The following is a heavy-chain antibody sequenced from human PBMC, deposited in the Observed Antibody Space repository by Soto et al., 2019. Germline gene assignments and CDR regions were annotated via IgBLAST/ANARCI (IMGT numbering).Heavy chain of an antibody. Sequence: GASVKVSCKASGYTFTSYYMHWVRQAPGQGLEWMGIINPSGGGTSYAQKFQGRVTMTRDTSTSTVYMELSSLRSEDTAVYYCARDMVVVPAAILGYYGMDVWGQGTTVTVSS. V-gene: IGHV1-46*01. D-gene: IGHD2-2*01. CDR3: ARDMVVVPAAILGYYGMDV. J-gene: IGHJ6*02. CDR2: INPSGGGT. CDR1: GYTFTSYY.